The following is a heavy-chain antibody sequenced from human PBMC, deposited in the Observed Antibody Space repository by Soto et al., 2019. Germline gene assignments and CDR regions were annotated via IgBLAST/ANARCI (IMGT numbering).Heavy chain of an antibody. D-gene: IGHD3-22*01. J-gene: IGHJ3*02. CDR1: GFTFSSYG. Sequence: QVQLVESGGGVVQPGRSLRLSCAASGFTFSSYGTHWVRQAPGKGLEWVAVISYDGSNKYYADSVKGRFTISRDNSKNTLYLQMNSLRAEDTAVYYCAKSDDSSAFDIWGQGTMVTVSS. V-gene: IGHV3-30*18. CDR3: AKSDDSSAFDI. CDR2: ISYDGSNK.